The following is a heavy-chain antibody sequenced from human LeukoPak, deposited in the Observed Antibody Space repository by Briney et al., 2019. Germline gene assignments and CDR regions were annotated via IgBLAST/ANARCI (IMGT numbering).Heavy chain of an antibody. V-gene: IGHV1-8*01. CDR3: ARGPPESSSSDY. J-gene: IGHJ4*02. D-gene: IGHD6-13*01. Sequence: GASVTVSCKSSGYTFTSYDFKRVRQATGQGLAWMGWMEPNSGDTGYAQKFQGIVTKTSNTSISTAYMELSSEKSEDTAVYYCARGPPESSSSDYWGQGTLVTVSS. CDR2: MEPNSGDT. CDR1: GYTFTSYD.